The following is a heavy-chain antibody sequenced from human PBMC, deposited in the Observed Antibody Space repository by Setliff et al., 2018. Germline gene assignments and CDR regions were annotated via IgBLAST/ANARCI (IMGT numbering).Heavy chain of an antibody. CDR3: VRVGWELIRYFDY. V-gene: IGHV3-72*01. CDR2: TRNKANSYTT. Sequence: GGSLRLSCAASGFTFSDHYMDWVRQAPGKGLEWVGRTRNKANSYTTEYAASVKGRFTISRDDSKNSLYLQMNSLKTEDTAVYYCVRVGWELIRYFDYWGQGTLVTVSS. D-gene: IGHD3-16*01. CDR1: GFTFSDHY. J-gene: IGHJ4*02.